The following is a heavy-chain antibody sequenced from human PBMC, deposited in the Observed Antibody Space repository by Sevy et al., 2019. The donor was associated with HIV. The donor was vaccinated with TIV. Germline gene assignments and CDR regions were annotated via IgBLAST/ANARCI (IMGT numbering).Heavy chain of an antibody. V-gene: IGHV3-48*01. CDR2: ISSSSSTI. CDR1: GFPFNTYW. J-gene: IGHJ4*02. D-gene: IGHD3-10*01. Sequence: GGSLRLSCAASGFPFNTYWMHWVRQAPGKGLEWVSYISSSSSTIYYADSVKGRFTISRDNAKNSLYLQMNSLRAEDTAVYYCARDVYYGSGSCDYWGQGTLVTVSS. CDR3: ARDVYYGSGSCDY.